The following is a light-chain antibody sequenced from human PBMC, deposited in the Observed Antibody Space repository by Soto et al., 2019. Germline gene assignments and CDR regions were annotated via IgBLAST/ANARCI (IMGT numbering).Light chain of an antibody. CDR3: QQLSHYPYT. J-gene: IGKJ2*01. V-gene: IGKV1-9*01. CDR1: YDISSS. Sequence: IQLTQSPSFLSASVEDRVTISCRASYDISSSLAWYQQEPGKPPKLLIYDSSTLQTGVPSRFTGSGSGRKFTLTISGLQFGDFASYFCQQLSHYPYTFDQGTKLEI. CDR2: DSS.